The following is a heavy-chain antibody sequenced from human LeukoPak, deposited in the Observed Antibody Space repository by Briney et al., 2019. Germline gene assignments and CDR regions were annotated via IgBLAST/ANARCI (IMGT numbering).Heavy chain of an antibody. Sequence: PGGSLRLSCAASGFTFSSYSMNWARQAPGKGLEWVSFITTSSSTIYYADSVKGRYTISRDNAKNSLYLQMNSLREEDTAVYYCARVRSSYYFDYWGQGTLVTVSP. D-gene: IGHD6-6*01. CDR3: ARVRSSYYFDY. V-gene: IGHV3-48*02. J-gene: IGHJ4*02. CDR1: GFTFSSYS. CDR2: ITTSSSTI.